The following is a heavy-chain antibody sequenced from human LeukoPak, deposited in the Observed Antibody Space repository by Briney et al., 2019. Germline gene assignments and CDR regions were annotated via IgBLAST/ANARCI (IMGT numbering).Heavy chain of an antibody. CDR2: ISDNGRT. CDR3: ARCVKAKVVQSRCYYDS. V-gene: IGHV4-34*01. Sequence: PGGSLRLSCAASGFTFSTYAMSWVRQAPEKGLEWIGEISDNGRTHTNLSLESRVTVSIDTSKNQFSLRLTSVTAADRAVYYCARCVKAKVVQSRCYYDSWGQGTLVTVSS. J-gene: IGHJ4*02. CDR1: GFTFSTYA. D-gene: IGHD2-15*01.